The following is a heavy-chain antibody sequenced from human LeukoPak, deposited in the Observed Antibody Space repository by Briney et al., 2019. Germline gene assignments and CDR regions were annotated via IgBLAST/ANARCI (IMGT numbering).Heavy chain of an antibody. CDR3: EKGSIAAAGLNWFDP. CDR2: ISWNSGSI. Sequence: GGSLRLSCAASGFTFDDYAMHWVRQAPGKGLQWVSGISWNSGSIGYADSVKGRFTISRDNAKNSLYLQMNSLRAEDMALYYCEKGSIAAAGLNWFDPWGQGTLVTVSS. CDR1: GFTFDDYA. D-gene: IGHD6-13*01. V-gene: IGHV3-9*03. J-gene: IGHJ5*02.